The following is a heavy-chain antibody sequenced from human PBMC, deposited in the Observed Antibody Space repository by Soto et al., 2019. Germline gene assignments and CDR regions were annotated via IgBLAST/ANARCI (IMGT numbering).Heavy chain of an antibody. J-gene: IGHJ4*02. Sequence: GGSLRLSCSASGFTFSSYAMSWVRQAPGKGLEWVSAISDSGDTTYYADSVRGRFTISRDNSKNTLHLQMNSLRAEDTAIYYCAKSFWYGSESSYKSFDSWGQGTLVTVSS. V-gene: IGHV3-23*01. CDR3: AKSFWYGSESSYKSFDS. D-gene: IGHD3-10*01. CDR1: GFTFSSYA. CDR2: ISDSGDTT.